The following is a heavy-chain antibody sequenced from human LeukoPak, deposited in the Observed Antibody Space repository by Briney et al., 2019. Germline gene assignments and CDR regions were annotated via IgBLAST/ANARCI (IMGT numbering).Heavy chain of an antibody. D-gene: IGHD5-12*01. CDR1: GFTFDDYA. CDR2: ISWNSGSI. J-gene: IGHJ4*02. V-gene: IGHV3-9*01. Sequence: GGSLRLFCAASGFTFDDYAMHWVRQAPGKGLVWVSGISWNSGSIGYADSVKGRFTISRDNAKNSLYLQMNSLRAEDTALYYCAKDTGYSGYDHFDYWGQGTLVTVSS. CDR3: AKDTGYSGYDHFDY.